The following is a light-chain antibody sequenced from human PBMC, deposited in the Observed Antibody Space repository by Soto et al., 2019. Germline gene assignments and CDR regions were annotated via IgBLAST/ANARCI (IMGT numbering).Light chain of an antibody. J-gene: IGKJ3*01. V-gene: IGKV3-20*01. CDR1: QSVSSSY. Sequence: EIVLTQSPGTLSLSPGERATLSCRASQSVSSSYLGWYQQKPGQAPRLLIYGASSRATGIPDRFSGSGSGTEFTLTISRLEPEDFAVYYCQQYGSSPVTFGHGTKVDIK. CDR2: GAS. CDR3: QQYGSSPVT.